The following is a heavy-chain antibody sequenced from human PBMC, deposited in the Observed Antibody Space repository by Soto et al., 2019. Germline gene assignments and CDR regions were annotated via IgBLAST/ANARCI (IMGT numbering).Heavy chain of an antibody. CDR1: GGSFGGYY. CDR2: INHSGST. J-gene: IGHJ6*02. CDR3: ARGVGIQIWLRGYYYYGMDV. V-gene: IGHV4-34*01. D-gene: IGHD5-18*01. Sequence: XETLSLSGAVYGGSFGGYYWSWIRQPPGKGLEWIGEINHSGSTNYNPSLKSRVTISVDTSKNQFSLKLSSVTAAETAVYYRARGVGIQIWLRGYYYYGMDVWGQGTTVTVSS.